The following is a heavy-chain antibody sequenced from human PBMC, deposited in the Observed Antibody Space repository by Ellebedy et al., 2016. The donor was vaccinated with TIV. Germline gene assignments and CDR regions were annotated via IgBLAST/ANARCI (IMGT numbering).Heavy chain of an antibody. CDR1: GFTFSSYA. Sequence: GESLKISCAASGFTFSSYAMHWVRQAPGKGLEWVAVISYDGSNKYYADSVKGRFTISRDNSKNTLYLQMNSLRAEDTAVYYCARGAMAAAGDDYWGQGTLVTVSS. D-gene: IGHD6-13*01. CDR3: ARGAMAAAGDDY. CDR2: ISYDGSNK. V-gene: IGHV3-30*01. J-gene: IGHJ4*02.